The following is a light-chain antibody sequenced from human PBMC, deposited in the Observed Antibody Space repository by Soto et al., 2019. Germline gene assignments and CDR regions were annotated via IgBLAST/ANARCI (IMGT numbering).Light chain of an antibody. CDR2: GAS. CDR3: QQYNNWLT. CDR1: QSVSSN. J-gene: IGKJ4*01. Sequence: EIVMTQSPATLSVSPGERATLSCRASQSVSSNLAWYQQKPGQAPRPLIYGASTRAPGIPARLSGSGSGTEFTLTSSRLQSEDFAVYYCQQYNNWLTFGGGTKVEIK. V-gene: IGKV3-15*01.